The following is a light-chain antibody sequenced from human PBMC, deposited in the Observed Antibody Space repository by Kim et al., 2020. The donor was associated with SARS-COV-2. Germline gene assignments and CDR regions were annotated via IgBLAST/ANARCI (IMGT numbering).Light chain of an antibody. Sequence: PGDSAPLVCRSIQKILVNLFSWYQQKPGQSPRRLIDGSCTRATGIPDRVSGSGSGTDFTLTISRLEPDDSSVYYCQFYHDTPLWTFGQGTKVDIK. J-gene: IGKJ1*01. CDR3: QFYHDTPLWT. CDR2: GSC. V-gene: IGKV3-20*01. CDR1: QKILVNL.